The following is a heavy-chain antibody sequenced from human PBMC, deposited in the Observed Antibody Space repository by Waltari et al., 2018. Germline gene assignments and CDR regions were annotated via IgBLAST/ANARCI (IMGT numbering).Heavy chain of an antibody. D-gene: IGHD6-19*01. CDR1: GYSISSGYY. Sequence: QVQLQESGPGLVKPSETLSLTCAVSGYSISSGYYWGWIRQPPGKGLEWIGSIYHSGSTYYNPSLKSRVTISVDTSKNQFSLKLSSVTAADTAVYYCARVLEGYSGGWYVSDYYYMDVWGKGTTVTVSS. CDR2: IYHSGST. V-gene: IGHV4-38-2*01. CDR3: ARVLEGYSGGWYVSDYYYMDV. J-gene: IGHJ6*03.